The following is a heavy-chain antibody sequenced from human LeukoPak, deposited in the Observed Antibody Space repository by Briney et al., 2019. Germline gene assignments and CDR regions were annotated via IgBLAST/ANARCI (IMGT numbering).Heavy chain of an antibody. V-gene: IGHV3-11*05. Sequence: PGGSLRLSCAASGFTFSDYYMSWIRQAPGKGLEWVSYISSSSSYTNYADSVKGRFTISRDNSKNTLYLQMNSLRGEDTAVYYCARDHGAGGWPVRRDYDAFDIWGQGTMVTVSS. CDR1: GFTFSDYY. J-gene: IGHJ3*02. CDR2: ISSSSSYT. CDR3: ARDHGAGGWPVRRDYDAFDI. D-gene: IGHD6-19*01.